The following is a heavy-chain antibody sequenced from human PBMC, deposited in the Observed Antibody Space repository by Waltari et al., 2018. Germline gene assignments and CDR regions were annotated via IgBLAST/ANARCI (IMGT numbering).Heavy chain of an antibody. CDR2: IYSGGST. J-gene: IGHJ4*02. CDR3: AKGRLGY. Sequence: EVQLLESGGGLVQPGGSLRLSCAASGFTFSSYAMSWVRPAPGKGLEWVSVIYSGGSTYYADSVKGRFTISRDNSKNTLYLQMNSLRAEDTAVYYCAKGRLGYWGQGPLVTVSS. CDR1: GFTFSSYA. D-gene: IGHD2-21*01. V-gene: IGHV3-23*03.